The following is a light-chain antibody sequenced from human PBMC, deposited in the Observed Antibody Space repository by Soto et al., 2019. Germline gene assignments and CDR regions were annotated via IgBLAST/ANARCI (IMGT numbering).Light chain of an antibody. V-gene: IGKV3-15*01. CDR1: ESVSIN. CDR2: GES. J-gene: IGKJ2*01. Sequence: EIVMTQSPDTLSVSPGERVTLSCRASESVSINLAWYQQKHGQAPRLLNYGESTGATSVPARFSGSGSGTGFTLTISSLQSEDFAVYYCHQYNAWPPSFGQGTKLEIK. CDR3: HQYNAWPPS.